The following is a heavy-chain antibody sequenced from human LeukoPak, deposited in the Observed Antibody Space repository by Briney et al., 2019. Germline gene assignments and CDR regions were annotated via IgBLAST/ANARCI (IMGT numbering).Heavy chain of an antibody. Sequence: GGSLRLSCAASGFTFDDYAMHWVRQAPGKGLEWVSGISWNSGSIGYADSVKGRFTISRDNAKNSLYLQMNSLRAEDTALYYCAKDHGHCSSTSCSTGVIDYWGQGTLVTVSS. D-gene: IGHD2-2*02. CDR2: ISWNSGSI. CDR3: AKDHGHCSSTSCSTGVIDY. J-gene: IGHJ4*02. V-gene: IGHV3-9*01. CDR1: GFTFDDYA.